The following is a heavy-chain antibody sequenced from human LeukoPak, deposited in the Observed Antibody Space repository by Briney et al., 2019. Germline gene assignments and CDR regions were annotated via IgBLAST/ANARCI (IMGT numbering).Heavy chain of an antibody. CDR2: I. V-gene: IGHV3-21*01. CDR1: GFTFSTYS. Sequence: GGSLRLSCVASGFTFSTYSMNWVRQAPGKGLEWVSTIKGRFTISRDNAKSSLYLQMNSLRAEDTAVYYCAREIEQLWSRPLDYWGQGTLVTVSS. CDR3: AREIEQLWSRPLDY. J-gene: IGHJ4*02. D-gene: IGHD5-18*01.